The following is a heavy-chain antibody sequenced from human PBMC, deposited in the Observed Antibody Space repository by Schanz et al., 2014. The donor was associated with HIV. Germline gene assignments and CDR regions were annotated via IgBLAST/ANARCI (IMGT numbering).Heavy chain of an antibody. CDR2: INSDGSST. CDR3: ARGVFSDFFDS. J-gene: IGHJ4*02. V-gene: IGHV3-74*01. D-gene: IGHD2-21*02. CDR1: GSTFSSYW. Sequence: EVQLVESGGGLVQPGGSLRLSCAASGSTFSSYWMHWVRQAPGKGLVWVSRINSDGSSTNYADSVKGRFTISRDNAKNSLYLQLNSLRAEDTAVYYCARGVFSDFFDSWGQGALVTVSS.